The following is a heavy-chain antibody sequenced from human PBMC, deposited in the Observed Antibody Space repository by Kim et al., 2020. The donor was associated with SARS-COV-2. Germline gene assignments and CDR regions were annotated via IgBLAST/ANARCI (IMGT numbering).Heavy chain of an antibody. Sequence: GGSLRLSCEASGFTFRNYGMHWVRQAPGKGLEWVAVIWYDGSHQYYGDSVKGRFTVSRDNSTNTLYLQMNNLRVEDTALYYCARGMPPYRAAAGDHWGQGTLVTVSS. J-gene: IGHJ4*02. CDR3: ARGMPPYRAAAGDH. CDR1: GFTFRNYG. D-gene: IGHD6-13*01. CDR2: IWYDGSHQ. V-gene: IGHV3-33*01.